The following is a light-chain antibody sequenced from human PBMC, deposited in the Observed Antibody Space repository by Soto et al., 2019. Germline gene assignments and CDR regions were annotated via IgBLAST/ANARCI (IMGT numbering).Light chain of an antibody. CDR2: GAS. Sequence: EIVLTQSPGSLSLSPGQRATLSCRASQSVDTTFFAWYQKKPGQAPRLLIYGASKRATGIPDRFSGSGSGTDFTLSISRLEREDFAGYYCQQYMISVTFGPGTKVEIK. CDR1: QSVDTTF. V-gene: IGKV3-20*01. J-gene: IGKJ1*01. CDR3: QQYMISVT.